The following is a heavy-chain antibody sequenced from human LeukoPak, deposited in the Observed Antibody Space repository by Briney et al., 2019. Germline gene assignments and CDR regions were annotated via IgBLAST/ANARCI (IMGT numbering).Heavy chain of an antibody. D-gene: IGHD3-3*01. J-gene: IGHJ6*02. V-gene: IGHV1-69*05. CDR3: ARLRFLDSYYYYGMDV. CDR2: IIPIFGTA. CDR1: GGTFSSYA. Sequence: ASVKVSCKASGGTFSSYAISWVRQAPGQGLEWMGGIIPIFGTANYAQKFQGRVTITRDTSASTAYMEVSSLRSEDTAVYYCARLRFLDSYYYYGMDVWGQGTAVTVSS.